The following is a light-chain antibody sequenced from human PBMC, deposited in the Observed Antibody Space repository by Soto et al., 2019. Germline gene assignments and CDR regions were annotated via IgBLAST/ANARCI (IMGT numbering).Light chain of an antibody. Sequence: EILMTQSPDTLSVSPGESATLSCRASQRVYSNLAWYQQRPGQAPRLLIYGASTRATGVLARFSGRGSGTEFTLTISSLQSEDFAVYYCQQYTNWPPNTFGQGTRLEIK. CDR1: QRVYSN. V-gene: IGKV3-15*01. J-gene: IGKJ5*01. CDR2: GAS. CDR3: QQYTNWPPNT.